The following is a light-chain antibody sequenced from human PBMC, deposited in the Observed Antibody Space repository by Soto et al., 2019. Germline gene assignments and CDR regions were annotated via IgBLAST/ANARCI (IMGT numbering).Light chain of an antibody. Sequence: DIKITQCPPTMSTSVRDRVTITCRASQSISSWLAWYQQKPGKAPNLLIYDASSLKSGVPSRFSGSGSGTEFTLTISNLKPDDFATYYCQQYEGYPWTFGQGTKVEIK. J-gene: IGKJ1*01. CDR3: QQYEGYPWT. CDR2: DAS. V-gene: IGKV1-5*01. CDR1: QSISSW.